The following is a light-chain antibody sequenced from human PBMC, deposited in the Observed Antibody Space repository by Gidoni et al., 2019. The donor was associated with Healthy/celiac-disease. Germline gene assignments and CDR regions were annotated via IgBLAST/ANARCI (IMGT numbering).Light chain of an antibody. J-gene: IGKJ2*01. V-gene: IGKV1-17*01. CDR3: LQHNSYPYT. CDR1: QGIRNA. Sequence: DIPTTQSPSSLSASVGDRVTITCRASQGIRNALGWYQQKPGKAPKRLIYAASSLQSGVPSRFSGSGSGTEFTLTISSLQPEDFATYYCLQHNSYPYTFGQGTKLEIK. CDR2: AAS.